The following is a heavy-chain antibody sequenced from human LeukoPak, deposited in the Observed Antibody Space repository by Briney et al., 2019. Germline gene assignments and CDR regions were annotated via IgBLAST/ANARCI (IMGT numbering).Heavy chain of an antibody. V-gene: IGHV3-48*03. CDR1: GFTFSSYE. CDR3: ARATGTTGYFDY. CDR2: ISSSGSTI. J-gene: IGHJ4*02. D-gene: IGHD1-1*01. Sequence: GGSLRLSCAASGFTFSSYEMNWVRQAPGKGLEWVSYISSSGSTIYYADSVKGRFTIPRDNAKNSLYLQMNSLRAEDTAVYYCARATGTTGYFDYWGQGTLVTVSS.